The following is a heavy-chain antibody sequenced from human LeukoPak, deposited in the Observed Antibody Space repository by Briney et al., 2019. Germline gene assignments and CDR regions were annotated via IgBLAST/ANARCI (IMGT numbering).Heavy chain of an antibody. Sequence: GGSLRLSCAASGFTFSNAWMSWVRQAPGKGLEWVGRIKSKTDGGTTDYAAPVKGRFTISREDSKNTLYLQMNSLKTEDTAVYYCTTDILGYCSSTSCYFIYWGQGTLVTVSS. V-gene: IGHV3-15*01. J-gene: IGHJ4*02. CDR3: TTDILGYCSSTSCYFIY. CDR2: IKSKTDGGTT. CDR1: GFTFSNAW. D-gene: IGHD2-2*01.